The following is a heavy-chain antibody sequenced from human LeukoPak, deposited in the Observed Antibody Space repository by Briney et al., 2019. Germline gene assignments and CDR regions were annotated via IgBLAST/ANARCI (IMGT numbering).Heavy chain of an antibody. V-gene: IGHV4-38-2*01. D-gene: IGHD5-12*01. J-gene: IGHJ4*02. CDR2: IYYSGST. Sequence: LRLSCAASGFTFSDHYMDWVRQPPGKGLEWIGSIYYSGSTYYNPSLKSRVTISVDTSKNQFSLKLSSVTAADTAVYYCARAYSGYGGANDYWGQGTLVTVSS. CDR3: ARAYSGYGGANDY. CDR1: GFTFSDHY.